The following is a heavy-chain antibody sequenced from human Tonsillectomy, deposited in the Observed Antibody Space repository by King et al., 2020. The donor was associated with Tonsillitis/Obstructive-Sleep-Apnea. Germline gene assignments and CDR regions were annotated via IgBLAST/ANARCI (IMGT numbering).Heavy chain of an antibody. Sequence: WIRQHPGEGLEWIGYIYFSGITYYNPSLKSRVTISVDTSKNQFSLKLSSVTAADTAVYYCARVSPSYYDSSGYYDYWGQGNMVNVSS. V-gene: IGHV4-31*02. CDR2: IYFSGIT. CDR3: ARVSPSYYDSSGYYDY. D-gene: IGHD3-22*01. J-gene: IGHJ4*02.